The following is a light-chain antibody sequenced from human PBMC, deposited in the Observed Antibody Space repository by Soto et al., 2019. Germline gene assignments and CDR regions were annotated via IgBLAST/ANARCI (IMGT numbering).Light chain of an antibody. CDR1: QSVSSN. CDR3: QQRTDWPIT. Sequence: EVVLTQSPGTLSLSPGERATLSCRASQSVSSNLAWYQQRPGQAPRLLIYGASNRATGIPARFSGSGSGTDFPLTISSLEAEDFAVYYWQQRTDWPITFGQGTRLEIK. CDR2: GAS. V-gene: IGKV3-11*01. J-gene: IGKJ5*01.